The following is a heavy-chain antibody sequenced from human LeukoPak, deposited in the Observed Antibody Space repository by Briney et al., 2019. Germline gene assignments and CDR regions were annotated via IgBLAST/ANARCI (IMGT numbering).Heavy chain of an antibody. CDR1: GFTFSSYS. CDR2: ISSSSSYI. V-gene: IGHV3-21*04. D-gene: IGHD1-26*01. CDR3: AKIVAISGRPREGFDY. Sequence: GGSLRLSCAASGFTFSSYSMNWVRQAPGKGLEWVSSISSSSSYIYYGDSVKGRFTISRDNSKNTLYLQMNSLRAEDTAVYYCAKIVAISGRPREGFDYWGQGTLVTVSS. J-gene: IGHJ4*02.